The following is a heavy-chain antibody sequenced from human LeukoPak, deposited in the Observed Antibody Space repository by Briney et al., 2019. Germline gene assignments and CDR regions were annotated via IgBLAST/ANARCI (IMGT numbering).Heavy chain of an antibody. CDR3: ARAVDYYGSGSFINDAFDI. CDR1: GGTFSSYA. V-gene: IGHV1-69*06. Sequence: ASVKVSCKASGGTFSSYAISWVRQAPGQGLEWMGGIIPIFGTANYAQKFQGRVTITADKSTSTAYMELSSLRSEDTAVYYCARAVDYYGSGSFINDAFDIWGQGTMVTVSS. J-gene: IGHJ3*02. D-gene: IGHD3-10*01. CDR2: IIPIFGTA.